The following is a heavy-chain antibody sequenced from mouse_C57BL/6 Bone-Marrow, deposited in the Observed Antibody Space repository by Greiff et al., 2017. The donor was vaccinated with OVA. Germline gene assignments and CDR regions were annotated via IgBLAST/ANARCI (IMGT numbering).Heavy chain of an antibody. CDR1: GFTFSSYA. V-gene: IGHV5-4*01. D-gene: IGHD1-1*01. J-gene: IGHJ3*01. CDR2: ISDGGSYT. CDR3: ARENYYGSSLGWFAY. Sequence: EVKLMESGGGLVKPGGSLKLSCAASGFTFSSYAMSWVRQTPEKRLEWVATISDGGSYTYYPDNVKGRFTISRDNAKNNLYLQMRHLKSEDTAMYYCARENYYGSSLGWFAYWGQGTLVTVSA.